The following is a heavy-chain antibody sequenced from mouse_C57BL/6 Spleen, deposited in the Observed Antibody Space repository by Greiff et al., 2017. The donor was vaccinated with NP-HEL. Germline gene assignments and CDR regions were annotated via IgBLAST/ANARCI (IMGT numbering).Heavy chain of an antibody. CDR1: GYSFTSYY. Sequence: VQLQQSGPELVKPGASVKISCKASGYSFTSYYIHWVKQRPGQGLEWIGWIYPGSGNTKYNEKFKGKATLTADTSSSTAYMQLSSLTSEDSAVYYCARGGIRGFAYWGQGTLVTVSA. V-gene: IGHV1-66*01. CDR3: ARGGIRGFAY. D-gene: IGHD2-4*01. J-gene: IGHJ3*01. CDR2: IYPGSGNT.